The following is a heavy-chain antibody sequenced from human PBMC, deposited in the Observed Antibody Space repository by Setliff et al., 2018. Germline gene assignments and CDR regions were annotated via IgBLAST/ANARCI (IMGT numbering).Heavy chain of an antibody. CDR1: GESFDNHY. D-gene: IGHD1-20*01. Sequence: PSETLSLTCAVYGESFDNHYWTWIRQPPGERLEWIGEINHRGFTDYKPSLKSRLTMSVDTSRNQFSLNLGSVTAADTAVYYCARDRGSNNSPEDFDYWGLGTLVTVAS. V-gene: IGHV4-34*01. CDR3: ARDRGSNNSPEDFDY. J-gene: IGHJ4*02. CDR2: INHRGFT.